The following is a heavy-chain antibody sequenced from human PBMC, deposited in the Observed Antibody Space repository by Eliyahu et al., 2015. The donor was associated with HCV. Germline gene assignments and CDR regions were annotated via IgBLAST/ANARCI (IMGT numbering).Heavy chain of an antibody. Sequence: QVQLVESGGGVVQPGRSLRLSCAASGFTFSSHGMHWVRQAPGKGLEWVAVIWYDGTNKYYADSVKGRFTISRDNSKNTLYLQMNSLRAEDTAVYYCARDKYDFWGVYWSHTDAFDIWGQGTMVTVSS. V-gene: IGHV3-33*01. CDR3: ARDKYDFWGVYWSHTDAFDI. J-gene: IGHJ3*02. CDR1: GFTFSSHG. D-gene: IGHD3-3*01. CDR2: IWYDGTNK.